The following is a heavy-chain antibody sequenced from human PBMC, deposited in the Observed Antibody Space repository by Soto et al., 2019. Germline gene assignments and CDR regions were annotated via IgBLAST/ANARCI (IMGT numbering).Heavy chain of an antibody. CDR2: IRSEAFGGAT. CDR1: GFSFGDYA. Sequence: PGGSLRLSCTASGFSFGDYAVAWVRQAPGKGLQWVAFIRSEAFGGATDYAAAVKDRFTLSRDDSKSVAYLHMSSLKTEDTAVYYCARGGLDVLRPAQEGFYYYGLDVWGQGTTVTVSS. CDR3: ARGGLDVLRPAQEGFYYYGLDV. J-gene: IGHJ6*02. V-gene: IGHV3-49*04. D-gene: IGHD2-8*01.